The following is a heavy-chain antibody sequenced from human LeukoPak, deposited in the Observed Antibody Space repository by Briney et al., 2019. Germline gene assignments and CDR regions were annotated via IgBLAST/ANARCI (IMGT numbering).Heavy chain of an antibody. CDR3: AREGATDDSSGYYDDY. Sequence: GGSLRLSCAASGFTFSNYGMHWVRQAPGKGLEWVAFIRYDGSNKYYADSVKGRFTISRDNSKNTLDLQMHSLRSEDTAVYYCAREGATDDSSGYYDDYWGQGTLVTVSS. D-gene: IGHD3-22*01. CDR1: GFTFSNYG. J-gene: IGHJ4*02. V-gene: IGHV3-30*02. CDR2: IRYDGSNK.